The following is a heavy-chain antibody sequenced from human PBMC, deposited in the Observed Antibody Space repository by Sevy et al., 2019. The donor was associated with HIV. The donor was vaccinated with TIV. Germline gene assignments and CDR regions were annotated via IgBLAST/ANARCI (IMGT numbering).Heavy chain of an antibody. CDR2: AYYRSKWII. D-gene: IGHD2-21*01. CDR3: ARGLVSAFDI. CDR1: GDSVSSNNAA. Sequence: QSQTLSLTCVISGDSVSSNNAAWNWIRLSPSRGLEWLGRAYYRSKWIIDYAVSVKGRININADTSKNQFSLQLNAVTPEDTAVYYCARGLVSAFDIWDQGTMVTVSS. J-gene: IGHJ3*02. V-gene: IGHV6-1*01.